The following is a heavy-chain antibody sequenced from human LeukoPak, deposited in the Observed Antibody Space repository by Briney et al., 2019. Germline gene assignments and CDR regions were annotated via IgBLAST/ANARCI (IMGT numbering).Heavy chain of an antibody. CDR1: GGSISSIIYY. CDR3: ARLRCSGGNCYWFDY. D-gene: IGHD2-15*01. CDR2: IYYSGST. V-gene: IGHV4-39*01. Sequence: PSETLSLTCTVSGGSISSIIYYWGWIRQPPGKGLEWIGSIYYSGSTYYNPSLKSRVTISVDTSKNQFSLRLSSVTAADTAVYYCARLRCSGGNCYWFDYWGQGTLVTVSS. J-gene: IGHJ4*02.